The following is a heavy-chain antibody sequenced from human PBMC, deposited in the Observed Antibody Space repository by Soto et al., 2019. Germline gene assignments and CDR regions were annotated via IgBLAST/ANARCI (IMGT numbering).Heavy chain of an antibody. J-gene: IGHJ6*02. Sequence: ASVKVSCKASGYIFTTYGISWVRQAPGQGLEWMGGISPYIGNTNYAQKLQGRVTMTTDESTSTAYMELSSLRSEDTAVYYCARDMASVVVDAATAPYYGMDVWGQGTTVTSP. V-gene: IGHV1-18*01. CDR3: ARDMASVVVDAATAPYYGMDV. CDR2: ISPYIGNT. D-gene: IGHD2-15*01. CDR1: GYIFTTYG.